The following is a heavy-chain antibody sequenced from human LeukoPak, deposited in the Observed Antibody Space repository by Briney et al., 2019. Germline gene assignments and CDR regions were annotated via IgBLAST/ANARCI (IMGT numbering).Heavy chain of an antibody. Sequence: SETLSLTCTVSGGSISSYYWSWIRQPAGKGLEWIGRIYTSGSTNYNPSLKSRVTMSVDTSKNQFSLKLSSATAADTAVYYCARDWDDFWSGYSYGYYYYGMDVWGQGTTVTVSS. CDR1: GGSISSYY. CDR2: IYTSGST. CDR3: ARDWDDFWSGYSYGYYYYGMDV. D-gene: IGHD3-3*01. V-gene: IGHV4-4*07. J-gene: IGHJ6*02.